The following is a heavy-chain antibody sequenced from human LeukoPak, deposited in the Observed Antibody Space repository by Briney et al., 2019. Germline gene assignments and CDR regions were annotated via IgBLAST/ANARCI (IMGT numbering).Heavy chain of an antibody. D-gene: IGHD2-8*01. CDR1: GGSFSDYY. CDR2: INHSGSP. J-gene: IGHJ6*03. Sequence: PSETLSLTCAVYGGSFSDYYWTWIGQPQGKGREWIGEINHSGSPNYNPSLKSRVTISVDTSKNQFSLRLSSVTAADTAVYYCARGGYCTNGVCYRPQYFYYYMDVWGKGTTVTVSS. V-gene: IGHV4-34*01. CDR3: ARGGYCTNGVCYRPQYFYYYMDV.